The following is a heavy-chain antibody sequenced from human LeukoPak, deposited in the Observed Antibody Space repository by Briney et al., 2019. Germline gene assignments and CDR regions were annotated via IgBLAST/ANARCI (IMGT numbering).Heavy chain of an antibody. CDR3: AKRYCSGGSCSPQFDY. Sequence: GGSLRLSCAASGFTFSSYAMSWVRQAPGKGLEWVSAISGSGGSTYYVDSVKGRFTISRDNSKNTLYLQMNSLRAEDTAVYYCAKRYCSGGSCSPQFDYWGQGTLVTVSS. V-gene: IGHV3-23*01. J-gene: IGHJ4*02. D-gene: IGHD2-15*01. CDR2: ISGSGGST. CDR1: GFTFSSYA.